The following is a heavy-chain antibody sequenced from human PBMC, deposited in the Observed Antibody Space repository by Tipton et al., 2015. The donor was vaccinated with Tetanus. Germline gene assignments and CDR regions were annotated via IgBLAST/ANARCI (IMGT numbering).Heavy chain of an antibody. J-gene: IGHJ4*02. CDR1: GDSISSNTYY. Sequence: TLSLTCSVSGDSISSNTYYWAWIRQLPEKGLEWIGCIYYTESKYYNPSLKSRVIISVDTSKKQLSLNLSSVTAADTAVYYCAKGRASSLNADWGRGTLVAVSS. CDR3: AKGRASSLNAD. D-gene: IGHD1-26*01. V-gene: IGHV4-39*01. CDR2: IYYTESK.